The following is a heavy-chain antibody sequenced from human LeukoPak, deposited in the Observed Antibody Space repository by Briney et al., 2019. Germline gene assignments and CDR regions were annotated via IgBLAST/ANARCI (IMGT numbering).Heavy chain of an antibody. V-gene: IGHV4-4*07. D-gene: IGHD6-19*01. J-gene: IGHJ5*02. CDR1: GGSISTYY. Sequence: SETLSLTCTVSGGSISTYYWSWIRQPAGKGLEWIGRIYTSGSTNYNPSLKSRVTMSGDTSTNQFSLKLSSVTAADTAVYYCARGMYAVAGTSWFDAWGPGKLATVSS. CDR2: IYTSGST. CDR3: ARGMYAVAGTSWFDA.